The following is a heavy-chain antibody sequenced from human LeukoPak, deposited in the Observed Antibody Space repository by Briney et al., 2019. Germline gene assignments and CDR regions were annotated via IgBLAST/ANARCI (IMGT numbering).Heavy chain of an antibody. D-gene: IGHD2-21*02. CDR3: ARESVVTPALDY. Sequence: PGGSLRLSCAASGFTFSSYAMHWVRQAPGKGLEWVAVISYDGSNKYYADSVKGRFTISRDNSKNTLYLQMNSLRAEDTAVYYCARESVVTPALDYWGQGTLVTVSS. CDR2: ISYDGSNK. V-gene: IGHV3-30-3*01. CDR1: GFTFSSYA. J-gene: IGHJ4*02.